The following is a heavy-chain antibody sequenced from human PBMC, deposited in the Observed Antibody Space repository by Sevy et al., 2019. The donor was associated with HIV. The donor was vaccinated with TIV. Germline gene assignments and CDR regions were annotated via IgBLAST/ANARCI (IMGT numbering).Heavy chain of an antibody. CDR3: ARIYSLTSPSFHAFDL. D-gene: IGHD2-2*01. CDR2: ISTDGSST. V-gene: IGHV3-74*01. J-gene: IGHJ3*01. Sequence: GGSLRLSCAASGFTFSNYWMHWVRQTPDKGLVWVSRISTDGSSTAYADSVRGRFTISRDNAENTLYLQMNSLRAEDTAVYYCARIYSLTSPSFHAFDLWGQGAMVTVSS. CDR1: GFTFSNYW.